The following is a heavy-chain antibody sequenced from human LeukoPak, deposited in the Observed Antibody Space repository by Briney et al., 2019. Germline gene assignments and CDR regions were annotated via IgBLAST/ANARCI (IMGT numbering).Heavy chain of an antibody. Sequence: PGGSLRLSCATSGFTFSSYWMTWVRQAPGSGREWVANIKPDGSASNYVDSVKGRFTVSRDNAKNLLFLQMNSLRAEDSAVYFCARDGEFWNIINSYDRLDYWGQGTLVTVSS. CDR1: GFTFSSYW. CDR2: IKPDGSAS. V-gene: IGHV3-7*04. CDR3: ARDGEFWNIINSYDRLDY. J-gene: IGHJ4*02. D-gene: IGHD2/OR15-2a*01.